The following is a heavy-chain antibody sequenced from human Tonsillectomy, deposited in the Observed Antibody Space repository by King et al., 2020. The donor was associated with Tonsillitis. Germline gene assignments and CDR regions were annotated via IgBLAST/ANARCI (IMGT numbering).Heavy chain of an antibody. CDR2: IKSKTDGGTT. CDR1: GFTFSNAW. Sequence: VQLVESGGGLVKPGGSLRLSCAASGFTFSNAWMSWVRQAPGKGLEWVGRIKSKTDGGTTDYAAPVKGRFTISRDDSKNTLYLQMNSLKTEDTAVYYCTTRVRDYDFWSGYYTVGDYWGQGTLVTVSS. D-gene: IGHD3-3*01. V-gene: IGHV3-15*01. J-gene: IGHJ4*02. CDR3: TTRVRDYDFWSGYYTVGDY.